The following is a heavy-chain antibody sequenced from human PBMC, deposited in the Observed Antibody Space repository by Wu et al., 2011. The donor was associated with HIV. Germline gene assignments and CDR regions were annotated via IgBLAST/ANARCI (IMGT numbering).Heavy chain of an antibody. CDR1: GGTFSSYA. V-gene: IGHV1-69*05. J-gene: IGHJ5*02. CDR3: ARGTRVAVLLGSWFHP. Sequence: QVQLVQSGAEVKKPGSSVKVSCKASGGTFSSYAISWVRQAPGQGLEWMGRIIPIFGTANYAQKFQGRVTITTDESTSTAYMELNSLNSEDTAVYFCARGTRVAVLLGSWFHPWGQGTPVIVSS. D-gene: IGHD2-15*01. CDR2: IIPIFGTA.